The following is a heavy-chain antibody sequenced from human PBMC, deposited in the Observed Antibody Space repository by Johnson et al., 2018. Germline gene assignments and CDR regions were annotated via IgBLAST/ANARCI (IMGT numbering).Heavy chain of an antibody. V-gene: IGHV4-59*01. Sequence: VQLVESGPGLVKPSETLSLTCTVSGGSISGYYWTWIRQPPGKELEWIGFIYYSGSTHYNPSLRGRVTISVDTSKNQFSLTLTSVTDADTAVYYCARAVAGAAEYFQHWGQGTLVTVSS. CDR1: GGSISGYY. D-gene: IGHD6-19*01. CDR3: ARAVAGAAEYFQH. CDR2: IYYSGST. J-gene: IGHJ1*01.